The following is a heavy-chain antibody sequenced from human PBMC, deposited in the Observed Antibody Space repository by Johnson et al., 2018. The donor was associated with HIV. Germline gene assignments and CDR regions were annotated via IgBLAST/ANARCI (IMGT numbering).Heavy chain of an antibody. CDR3: ARGFWRQVIPGAFDI. D-gene: IGHD2-21*01. J-gene: IGHJ3*02. CDR1: GFTFSSYA. Sequence: VQLVESGGGVVQPGGSLRLSCAASGFTFSSYAMSWVRQAPGKGLEWVAVIWYDGSNKYYADSVKGRFTISRDNSKSTLYLQMNSLRAEDTAVYYCARGFWRQVIPGAFDIWGQGKMVTVSS. V-gene: IGHV3-33*08. CDR2: IWYDGSNK.